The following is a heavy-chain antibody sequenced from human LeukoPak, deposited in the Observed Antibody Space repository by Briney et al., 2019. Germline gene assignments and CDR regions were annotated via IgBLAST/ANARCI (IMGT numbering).Heavy chain of an antibody. CDR2: INHSGST. Sequence: PSETLSLTCAVYGGSFSAYYWSWIRQPPGKGLEWIGEINHSGSTNYNPSLKSRVTISVDTSKNQFSLKLSSVTAADTAVYYCAGVGDNWFDPWGQGTLVTVSS. J-gene: IGHJ5*02. V-gene: IGHV4-34*01. CDR3: AGVGDNWFDP. CDR1: GGSFSAYY.